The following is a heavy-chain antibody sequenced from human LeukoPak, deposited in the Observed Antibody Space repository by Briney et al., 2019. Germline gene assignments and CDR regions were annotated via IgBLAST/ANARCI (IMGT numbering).Heavy chain of an antibody. Sequence: PSETLSLTCAVSGYSISSGYYWGWIRQPPGKGLEWIGSIYHSGSTYYNPSLKSRVTISVDTSKNQFSLKLSSVTAADTAVYYCASSAIFGVAALAFDIWGQGTMVTVSS. CDR1: GYSISSGYY. V-gene: IGHV4-38-2*01. J-gene: IGHJ3*02. CDR2: IYHSGST. CDR3: ASSAIFGVAALAFDI. D-gene: IGHD3-3*01.